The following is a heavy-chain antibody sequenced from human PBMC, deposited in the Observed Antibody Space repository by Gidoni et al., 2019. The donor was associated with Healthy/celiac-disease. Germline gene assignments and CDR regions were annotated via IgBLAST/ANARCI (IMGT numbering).Heavy chain of an antibody. CDR2: ISSSSSYT. Sequence: QVQLVESGGGLVKPGGSLRLSCAASGFTFSDYYMSWIRQAPGKGLEWVSYISSSSSYTNYADSVKGRFTISRDNAKNSLYLQMNSLRAEDTAVYYCAREREYSGYDIYYYYGMDVWGQGTTVTVSS. J-gene: IGHJ6*02. D-gene: IGHD5-12*01. CDR1: GFTFSDYY. V-gene: IGHV3-11*05. CDR3: AREREYSGYDIYYYYGMDV.